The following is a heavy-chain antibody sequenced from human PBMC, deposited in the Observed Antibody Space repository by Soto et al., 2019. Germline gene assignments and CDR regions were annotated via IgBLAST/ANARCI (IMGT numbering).Heavy chain of an antibody. CDR2: IYYSGST. Sequence: PSETLSLTCTVSGGSISSGGYYWSWIRQHPGKGLEWIGYIYYSGSTYYNPSLKSRVTISVDTSKNQFSLKLSSVTAADTAVYYCARSLAGLVDYYYYGMDVWSQGTTVTVSS. CDR1: GGSISSGGYY. D-gene: IGHD3-10*01. J-gene: IGHJ6*02. V-gene: IGHV4-31*03. CDR3: ARSLAGLVDYYYYGMDV.